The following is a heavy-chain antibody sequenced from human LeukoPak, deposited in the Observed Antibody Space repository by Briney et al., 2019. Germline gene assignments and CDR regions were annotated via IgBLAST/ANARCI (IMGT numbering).Heavy chain of an antibody. J-gene: IGHJ4*02. Sequence: GRSLTLSCAASRFTFNNYAVNWVRQAPGKGLDWVATISSDGTKKYYADSVTGRFTISRDNSKNTVFLQMNSLRDEDTAIYYCAREVGYSDYWGQGTLVTVSS. CDR2: ISSDGTKK. CDR3: AREVGYSDY. V-gene: IGHV3-30*04. CDR1: RFTFNNYA. D-gene: IGHD5-12*01.